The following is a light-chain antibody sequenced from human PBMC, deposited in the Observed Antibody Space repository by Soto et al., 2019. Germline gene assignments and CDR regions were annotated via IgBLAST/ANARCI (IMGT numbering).Light chain of an antibody. Sequence: QSALTQPASVSGSPGQSITISWTGTSSDVGSYNLVSWYQQHPGKAPKFMIYEGTKRPSGVSNRFSGSKSGNTASLTISGLQAEDEADYYCCSYAGSRHYVFGTGTKLTVL. V-gene: IGLV2-23*01. CDR2: EGT. CDR1: SSDVGSYNL. J-gene: IGLJ1*01. CDR3: CSYAGSRHYV.